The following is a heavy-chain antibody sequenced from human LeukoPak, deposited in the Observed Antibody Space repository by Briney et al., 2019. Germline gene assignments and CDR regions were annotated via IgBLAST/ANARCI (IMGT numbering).Heavy chain of an antibody. CDR2: IYYTGST. J-gene: IGHJ4*02. CDR3: ARWGSIAVARFDY. CDR1: GGSISNYD. Sequence: SETLSLTCTVSGGSISNYDWSWIRQPPGKGLEWIGYIYYTGSTNYNPSLTSRVNISVDTSKNQFSLNLTSVSAADTAVYYCARWGSIAVARFDYWGQGTLVTVSS. D-gene: IGHD6-6*01. V-gene: IGHV4-59*01.